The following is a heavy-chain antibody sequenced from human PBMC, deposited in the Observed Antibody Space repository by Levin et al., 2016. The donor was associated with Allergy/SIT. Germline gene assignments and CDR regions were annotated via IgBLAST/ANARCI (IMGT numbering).Heavy chain of an antibody. J-gene: IGHJ4*02. V-gene: IGHV3-23*01. CDR2: ISNSGGGST. CDR1: GFTFDSYD. D-gene: IGHD2-2*01. Sequence: GGSLRLSCAASGFTFDSYDMSWVRQAPGKGLEWVSGISNSGGGSTYYADSVKGRFTISRDDSKNTLYLQMNSLRVEDTAVYYCARERGRVPDARVFDYWGQGTLVTVSP. CDR3: ARERGRVPDARVFDY.